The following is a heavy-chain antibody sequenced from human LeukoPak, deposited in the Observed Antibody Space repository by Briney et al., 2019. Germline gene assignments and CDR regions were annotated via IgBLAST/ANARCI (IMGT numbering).Heavy chain of an antibody. CDR2: IYTSGIA. CDR1: GGSISSYY. J-gene: IGHJ4*02. Sequence: SETLPLTCTVSGGSISSYYWSWIRQPAGKGLEWIGRIYTSGIANYNPSLKRRVTMSVDTSKKQFSLRLTSVTAADSAVYYCARARQGYSGSDFDYWGQGTLVTVSS. D-gene: IGHD1-26*01. CDR3: ARARQGYSGSDFDY. V-gene: IGHV4-4*07.